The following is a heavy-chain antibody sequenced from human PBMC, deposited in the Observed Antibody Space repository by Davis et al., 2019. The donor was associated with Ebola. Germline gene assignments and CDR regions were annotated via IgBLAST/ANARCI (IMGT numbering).Heavy chain of an antibody. D-gene: IGHD6-19*01. Sequence: MPSETLSLTCAVYGGSFSGYYWSWIRQLPGKGLEWIGEINHSGSTNYNPSLKSRVTISVDTSKNQFSLKLSPVTAADTAVYYCARGGWYWAGYFQHWGQGTLVTVSS. CDR2: INHSGST. CDR1: GGSFSGYY. J-gene: IGHJ1*01. CDR3: ARGGWYWAGYFQH. V-gene: IGHV4-34*01.